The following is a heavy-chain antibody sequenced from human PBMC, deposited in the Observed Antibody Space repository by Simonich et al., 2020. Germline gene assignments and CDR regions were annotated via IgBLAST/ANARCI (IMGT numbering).Heavy chain of an antibody. V-gene: IGHV1-8*03. CDR3: ARGRGGMSRGYVDY. CDR2: MNPNSGNT. Sequence: QVQLVQSGAEVKKPGASVKVSCKDSGYTFNSYDINWVRQANGQGLEWMGWMNPNSGNTGYAQKFQGRVTITRNTSRSTAYMERSSLRSEDTAVYYCARGRGGMSRGYVDYWGQGTLVTVSS. D-gene: IGHD2-15*01. CDR1: GYTFNSYD. J-gene: IGHJ4*02.